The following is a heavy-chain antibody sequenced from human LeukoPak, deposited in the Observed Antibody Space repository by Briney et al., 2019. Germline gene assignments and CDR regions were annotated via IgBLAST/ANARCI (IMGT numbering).Heavy chain of an antibody. CDR3: ARGGSSGWYDY. CDR2: IYYSGST. J-gene: IGHJ4*02. D-gene: IGHD6-19*01. CDR1: GGSISSYY. Sequence: PSETLSLTCTVSGGSISSYYWSWIRQPPGKGLEWIGYIYYSGSTNYNPSLKSRVTISVDTSKNQSSLKLSSVTAADTAVYYCARGGSSGWYDYWGQGTLVTVSS. V-gene: IGHV4-59*01.